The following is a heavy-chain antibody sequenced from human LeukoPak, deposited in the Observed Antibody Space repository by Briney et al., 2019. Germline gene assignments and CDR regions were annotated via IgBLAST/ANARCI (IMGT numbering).Heavy chain of an antibody. V-gene: IGHV1-8*01. Sequence: ASVKVSCKASGYTFTSYDINWVRQATGQGLEWMGWMNPNSGNTGYAQKFQGRVTMTRNTSISTAYMELSRLRSDDTAVYYCARGTHHLRNLYSGSYYGWFDPWGQGTLVTVSS. CDR2: MNPNSGNT. D-gene: IGHD1-26*01. CDR1: GYTFTSYD. CDR3: ARGTHHLRNLYSGSYYGWFDP. J-gene: IGHJ5*02.